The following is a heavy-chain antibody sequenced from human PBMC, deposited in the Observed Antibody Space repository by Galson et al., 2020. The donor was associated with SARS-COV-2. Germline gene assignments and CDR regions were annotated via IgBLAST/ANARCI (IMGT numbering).Heavy chain of an antibody. CDR2: ISYDGSNK. Sequence: GESLKISCAASGFTFSSYGMHWVRQAPGKGLEWVAVISYDGSNKYYADSVKGRFTISRDNSKNTLYLQMNSLRAEDTAVYYCAKALRFLEWLPPHYYYGMDVWGQGTTVTVSS. V-gene: IGHV3-30*18. CDR1: GFTFSSYG. D-gene: IGHD3-3*01. J-gene: IGHJ6*02. CDR3: AKALRFLEWLPPHYYYGMDV.